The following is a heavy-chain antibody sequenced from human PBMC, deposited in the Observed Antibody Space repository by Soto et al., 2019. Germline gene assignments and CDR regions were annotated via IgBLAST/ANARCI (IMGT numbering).Heavy chain of an antibody. J-gene: IGHJ4*02. D-gene: IGHD6-19*01. V-gene: IGHV4-31*03. CDR1: SGSITSVNSY. CDR3: ARGSSGWSSIRLDD. CDR2: IYYSGSS. Sequence: PSETLSLTCTVSSGSITSVNSYWSWIRQFPGKGLEWIGYIYYSGSSYYSPSLKGRVTISEDTSKKQFSLKLNSVTAADTAVYYCARGSSGWSSIRLDDWGQGTMVTVYS.